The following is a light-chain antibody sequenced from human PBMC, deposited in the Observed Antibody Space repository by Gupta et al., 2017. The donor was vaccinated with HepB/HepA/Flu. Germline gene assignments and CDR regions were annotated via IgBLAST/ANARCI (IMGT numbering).Light chain of an antibody. J-gene: IGLJ3*02. CDR1: TSDVGYYNY. V-gene: IGLV2-14*03. CDR3: CSYASSSTRV. Sequence: QSAPTQPASVSGSLGQSITISCTGTTSDVGYYNYVSWYQKHPGKAPKLMIFDVSNRPSGVSDRFSGSKSGNTASLTISGLQAEDEADYYCCSYASSSTRVFGGGTKLTVL. CDR2: DVS.